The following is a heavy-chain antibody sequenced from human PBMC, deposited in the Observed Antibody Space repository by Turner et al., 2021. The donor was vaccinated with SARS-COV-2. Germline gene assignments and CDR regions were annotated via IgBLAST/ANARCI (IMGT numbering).Heavy chain of an antibody. CDR3: AKAQLGYYLGVDY. Sequence: EVQLLESGGGLVQPGGSLRLSCAASGFTFSSYVMSWVRQAPGKGLEWVSSTSVSGGSTYYADSVKGRFTISRDNSKNTLYLQMNSLRAEDTAVYYCAKAQLGYYLGVDYWGQGTLVTVSS. CDR2: TSVSGGST. V-gene: IGHV3-23*01. J-gene: IGHJ4*02. CDR1: GFTFSSYV. D-gene: IGHD3-3*01.